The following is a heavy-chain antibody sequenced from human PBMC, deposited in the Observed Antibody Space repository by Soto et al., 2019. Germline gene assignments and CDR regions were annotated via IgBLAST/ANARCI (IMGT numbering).Heavy chain of an antibody. J-gene: IGHJ4*02. CDR1: GYTFSHYA. Sequence: QVQLVQSGAEQKKPGASVKVSCKASGYTFSHYAMHWVRQAPGQRLEWMGWINAGNTHTKYSQKFQGRVTFTRDTSASTAHMELSSLTSHVTAVYYCARPAHYANTWYSFDYWGQGTLVTVSS. D-gene: IGHD2-2*01. V-gene: IGHV1-3*05. CDR2: INAGNTHT. CDR3: ARPAHYANTWYSFDY.